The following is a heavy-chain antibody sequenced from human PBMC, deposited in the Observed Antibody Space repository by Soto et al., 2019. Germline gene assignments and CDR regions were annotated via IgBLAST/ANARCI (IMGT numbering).Heavy chain of an antibody. CDR1: GLTVSSNY. CDR2: LYSGGST. Sequence: EVQLVETGGGLIQPGGSLRLSCAASGLTVSSNYMNWVRQAPGKGLEWVSVLYSGGSTHYAGSVKRRFIISRDNFKNTVYLQMNSLRVEDTAIYYCARDRPGDEGDGFDIWGHGTMVTVSS. J-gene: IGHJ3*02. V-gene: IGHV3-53*02. CDR3: ARDRPGDEGDGFDI. D-gene: IGHD3-10*01.